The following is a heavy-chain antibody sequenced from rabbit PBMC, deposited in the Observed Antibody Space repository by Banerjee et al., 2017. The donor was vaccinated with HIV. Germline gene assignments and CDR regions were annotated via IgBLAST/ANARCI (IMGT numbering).Heavy chain of an antibody. J-gene: IGHJ4*01. Sequence: QSLEESGGDLVKPGASLTLTCTASGFSFSSGYAMCWVRQAPGKGLEWIVCIYGDISDKTYYARWAKGRFTISKTSSTTVTLQMTSLTAADTATYFCARGIYGGNGHFNLWGQGTLVTVS. CDR1: GFSFSSGYA. CDR3: ARGIYGGNGHFNL. D-gene: IGHD4-2*01. V-gene: IGHV1S40*01. CDR2: IYGDISDKT.